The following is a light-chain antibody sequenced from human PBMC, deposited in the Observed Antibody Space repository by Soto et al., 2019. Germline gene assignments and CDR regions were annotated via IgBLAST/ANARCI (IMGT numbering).Light chain of an antibody. CDR3: GAHHGSGSNFPHVV. V-gene: IGLV9-49*01. J-gene: IGLJ2*01. CDR2: VGTGGIVG. CDR1: SGYSNYK. Sequence: QLVLTQPPSASASLGASVTLTCTLSSGYSNYKVDWYQQRPGKGPRFVMRVGTGGIVGSKGDGIPDRFSVLGSGLNRYLTIKNIQEEDESDYHCGAHHGSGSNFPHVVFGGGTKLTVL.